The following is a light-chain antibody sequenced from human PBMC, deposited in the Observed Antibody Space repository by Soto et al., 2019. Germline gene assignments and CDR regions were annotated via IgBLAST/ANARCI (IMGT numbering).Light chain of an antibody. V-gene: IGLV1-44*01. CDR3: AAWDGNLKGWL. J-gene: IGLJ3*02. CDR2: SDD. Sequence: QSGLTQPPSASGTPGQRVTLSCSGDTSNIGSQTVNWYQQFPGTAPRLLVYSDDQWPSGVPDRFSGSKTGTSASLAINGLQSEDEATYSCAAWDGNLKGWLFGGGTKLTVL. CDR1: TSNIGSQT.